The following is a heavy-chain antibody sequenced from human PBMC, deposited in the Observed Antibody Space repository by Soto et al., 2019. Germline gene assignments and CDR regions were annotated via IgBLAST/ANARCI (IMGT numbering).Heavy chain of an antibody. J-gene: IGHJ6*02. CDR2: IYYSGST. Sequence: SETRSLTCTVSGGSISSSSYYWGWIHHPPGKGLEWIGSIYYSGSTYYNPSLKSRVTISVDTSKNQFSLKLSSVTAADTAVYYCAALAAAGTWGYYYYYGMDIWGQGTTVTVSS. CDR3: AALAAAGTWGYYYYYGMDI. CDR1: GGSISSSSYY. V-gene: IGHV4-39*01. D-gene: IGHD6-13*01.